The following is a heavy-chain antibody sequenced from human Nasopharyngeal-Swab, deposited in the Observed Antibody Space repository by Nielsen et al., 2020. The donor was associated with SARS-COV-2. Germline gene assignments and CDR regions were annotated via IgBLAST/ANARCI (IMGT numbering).Heavy chain of an antibody. V-gene: IGHV4-34*01. CDR2: INHSGST. CDR3: ARGSTMNGYYGMDV. CDR1: GGSFSAYY. Sequence: SETLSLTCAVYGGSFSAYYWTWIRQPPGKGLEWIGEINHSGSTNYNPSLKSRVTLSVDTSKNQFSLKLTSVTAADTAVYYCARGSTMNGYYGMDVWGQGTTVTVSS. J-gene: IGHJ6*02. D-gene: IGHD3-22*01.